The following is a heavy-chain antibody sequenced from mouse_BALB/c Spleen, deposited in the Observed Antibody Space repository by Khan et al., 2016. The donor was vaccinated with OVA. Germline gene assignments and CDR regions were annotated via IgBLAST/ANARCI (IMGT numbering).Heavy chain of an antibody. CDR2: IDPFNGVA. D-gene: IGHD1-1*01. Sequence: EVELVESGPELMKPGTSVKISCKASGYSFTTYYIHWVKQSHVKNFEWIGYIDPFNGVASPNQKFKDKATLTVDKSSNTAYLHLSSLTAEDSAVYYCTRHGSTSWFAYWGQGTLVTVSA. V-gene: IGHV1-31*01. CDR3: TRHGSTSWFAY. CDR1: GYSFTTYY. J-gene: IGHJ3*01.